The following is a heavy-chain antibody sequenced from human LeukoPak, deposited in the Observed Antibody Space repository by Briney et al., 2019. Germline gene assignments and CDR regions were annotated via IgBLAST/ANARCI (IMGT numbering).Heavy chain of an antibody. CDR2: IKQDGSEK. D-gene: IGHD3-22*01. Sequence: GGSLRLSCAASGFTFSSYLMSWVRQAPGKGLEWVANIKQDGSEKYYVDSVKGRFTIYRDNAKRSLNLQMNSLRAEDTTVYYCASYYYDSSGYYEPDDWGQGTLVTVSS. CDR1: GFTFSSYL. J-gene: IGHJ4*02. CDR3: ASYYYDSSGYYEPDD. V-gene: IGHV3-7*02.